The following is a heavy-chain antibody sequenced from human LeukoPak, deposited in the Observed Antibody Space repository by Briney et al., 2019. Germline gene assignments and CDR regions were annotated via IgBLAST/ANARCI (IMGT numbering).Heavy chain of an antibody. Sequence: SETLSLTCTVSGGTISNYYWSWIRQPPGKRLEWIGYISYSGSTNYNPSLRSRVAISEDTSRNQFSLRLNSVTAADTAVYYCARHIPVIWSSGYYYGMDVWGQGTTVTVSS. V-gene: IGHV4-59*08. J-gene: IGHJ6*02. CDR3: ARHIPVIWSSGYYYGMDV. CDR2: ISYSGST. D-gene: IGHD3-3*01. CDR1: GGTISNYY.